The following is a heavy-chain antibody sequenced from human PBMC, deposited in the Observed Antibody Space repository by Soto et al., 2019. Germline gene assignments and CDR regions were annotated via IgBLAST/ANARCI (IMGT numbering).Heavy chain of an antibody. Sequence: LRLSCAASGFTFSSYAMSWVRQAPGKGLEWVSAISGSGGSTYYADSVKGRFTISRDNSKNTLYLQMNSLRAEDTAVYYCAKGGASGSYYMPGLYYFDYWGQGTLVTVSS. CDR3: AKGGASGSYYMPGLYYFDY. CDR1: GFTFSSYA. CDR2: ISGSGGST. V-gene: IGHV3-23*01. D-gene: IGHD1-26*01. J-gene: IGHJ4*02.